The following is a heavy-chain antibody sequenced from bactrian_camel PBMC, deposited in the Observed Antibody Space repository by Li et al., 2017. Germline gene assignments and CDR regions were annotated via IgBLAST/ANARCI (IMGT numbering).Heavy chain of an antibody. V-gene: IGHV3-2*01. Sequence: HVQLVESGGGLVQPGGSLRLSCSTSGKTLSGYVISWVRQAPGKGLEWVSSIYSDGSNTYYADSVKGRFTISRDNAKNTVYLQMGSLRPEDSGMYYCAAADRDTGHYCTSASRNYVYWGQGTQVTVS. CDR3: AAADRDTGHYCTSASRNYVY. CDR2: IYSDGSNT. J-gene: IGHJ4*01. D-gene: IGHD3*01. CDR1: GKTLSGYV.